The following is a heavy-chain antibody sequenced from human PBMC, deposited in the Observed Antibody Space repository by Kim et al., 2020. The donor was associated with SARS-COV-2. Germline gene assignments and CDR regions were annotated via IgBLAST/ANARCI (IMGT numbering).Heavy chain of an antibody. Sequence: GGSLRLSCAASGFTFSSYDMTWVRQAPGKGLEWVSAISGGGGTTYYAGSVKGRFTISRDNSKNTLYLQMNSLRAEDTAVYYCATRHSSSWYVGGDYWGQG. CDR3: ATRHSSSWYVGGDY. CDR2: ISGGGGTT. CDR1: GFTFSSYD. J-gene: IGHJ4*02. V-gene: IGHV3-23*01. D-gene: IGHD6-13*01.